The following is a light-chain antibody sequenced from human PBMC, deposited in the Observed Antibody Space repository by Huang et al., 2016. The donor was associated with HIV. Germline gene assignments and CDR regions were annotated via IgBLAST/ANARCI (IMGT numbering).Light chain of an antibody. V-gene: IGKV4-1*01. CDR1: PSVLYSSNNKNY. J-gene: IGKJ2*01. Sequence: DIVMTQSSDFLAVSLGERATINCKSSPSVLYSSNNKNYLAWYQQKPGQPPKLLIYWASTRESGVPDRFSGSGSGTDFTLTISSLQAEDVAVYYCQQYYSTPPYTFGQGTKLEIK. CDR3: QQYYSTPPYT. CDR2: WAS.